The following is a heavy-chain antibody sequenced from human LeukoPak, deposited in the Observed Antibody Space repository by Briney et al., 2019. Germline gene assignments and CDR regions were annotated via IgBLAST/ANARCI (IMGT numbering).Heavy chain of an antibody. V-gene: IGHV3-11*05. CDR3: ARDLGNAGAGADY. Sequence: GGSLRLSCAASGFTFSDYYMSWIRQAPGKGLEWVSYISSSTSYTNYADSVKGRFTSSRDNAKNSLYLQMNSLRAEDTAVYYCARDLGNAGAGADYWGQGTLVTVSS. CDR2: ISSSTSYT. D-gene: IGHD4-23*01. J-gene: IGHJ4*02. CDR1: GFTFSDYY.